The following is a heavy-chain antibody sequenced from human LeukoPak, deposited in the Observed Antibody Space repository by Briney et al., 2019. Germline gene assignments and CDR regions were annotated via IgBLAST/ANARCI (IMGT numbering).Heavy chain of an antibody. CDR1: GFTFSSYG. V-gene: IGHV3-30*03. J-gene: IGHJ5*02. CDR2: ISYDGSNK. D-gene: IGHD1-26*01. CDR3: ARDRPGDSVVGATDR. Sequence: GGSLRLSCAASGFTFSSYGMHWVRQAPGKGLEWVAVISYDGSNKYYADSVKGRFTISRDNSKNTLYLQMNSLRAEDTAVYYCARDRPGDSVVGATDRWGQGTLVTVSS.